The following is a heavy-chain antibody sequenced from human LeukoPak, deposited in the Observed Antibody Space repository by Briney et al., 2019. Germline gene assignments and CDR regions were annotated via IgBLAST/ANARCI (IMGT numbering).Heavy chain of an antibody. J-gene: IGHJ6*02. Sequence: PSETLSLTCTVSGGSISSYYWSWIRQPPGKGLEWIGYIYYSGSTNYNPSLKSRVTISVDTSKNQFSLKLSSVTAADTAVYYCARNYYDFWRGYYTDYYYGMDVWGQGTTVTVSS. CDR1: GGSISSYY. V-gene: IGHV4-59*01. D-gene: IGHD3-3*01. CDR3: ARNYYDFWRGYYTDYYYGMDV. CDR2: IYYSGST.